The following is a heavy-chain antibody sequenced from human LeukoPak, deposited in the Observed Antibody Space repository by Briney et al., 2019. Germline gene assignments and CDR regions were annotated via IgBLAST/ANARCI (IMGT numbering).Heavy chain of an antibody. CDR1: GFTFSSYW. D-gene: IGHD3-3*01. Sequence: GGSLRLSCAASGFTFSSYWMSWVRQAPGKGLEWVANIKQDGSEKYYVDSVKGRFTISRDNAKNSLYLQMNSLRAEDTAVYYCAREWGRFLEWSHIDYWGQGTLVTVSS. CDR2: IKQDGSEK. J-gene: IGHJ4*02. CDR3: AREWGRFLEWSHIDY. V-gene: IGHV3-7*01.